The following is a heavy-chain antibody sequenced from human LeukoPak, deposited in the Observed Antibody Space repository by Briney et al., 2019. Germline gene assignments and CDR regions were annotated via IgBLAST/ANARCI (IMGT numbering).Heavy chain of an antibody. CDR1: GYTFTSYA. D-gene: IGHD3-16*01. CDR3: ARDDYDYVWGEGGLFDY. V-gene: IGHV1-3*01. CDR2: INAGNGNT. Sequence: GASVKVSCKASGYTFTSYAMHWVRQAPGQRLEWMGWINAGNGNTKYSQKFQGRVTITRDTSASTAYMELSSLRSEDTAVYYCARDDYDYVWGEGGLFDYWGQGTLVTVSS. J-gene: IGHJ4*02.